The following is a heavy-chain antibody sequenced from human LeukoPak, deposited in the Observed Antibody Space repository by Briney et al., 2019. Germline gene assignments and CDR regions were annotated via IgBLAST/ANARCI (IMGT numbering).Heavy chain of an antibody. D-gene: IGHD3-22*01. V-gene: IGHV1-2*02. J-gene: IGHJ4*02. CDR2: INPNSGGT. CDR3: ARDRNPLKTYYYDSSGPKYYLDY. CDR1: GYTFTGYY. Sequence: ASVKVSCKASGYTFTGYYMHWVRQAPGQGLEWMGWINPNSGGTNYAQKFQGRVTMTRDTSISTAYMELSRLRSDDTAVYYCARDRNPLKTYYYDSSGPKYYLDYWGQGTLVTVSS.